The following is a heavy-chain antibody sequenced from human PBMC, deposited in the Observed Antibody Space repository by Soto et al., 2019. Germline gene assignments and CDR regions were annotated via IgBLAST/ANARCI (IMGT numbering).Heavy chain of an antibody. V-gene: IGHV4-59*12. CDR3: ARRNYADYYYGMDV. D-gene: IGHD1-7*01. CDR2: IYYSGST. J-gene: IGHJ6*02. CDR1: GGSISTYY. Sequence: SETLSLTCTVSGGSISTYYWSWIRQPPGKGLEWIGYIYYSGSTNYNPSLKSRVTVSVDRSKNQFSLKLSSVTAADTAVYYCARRNYADYYYGMDVWGQGTTVTVSS.